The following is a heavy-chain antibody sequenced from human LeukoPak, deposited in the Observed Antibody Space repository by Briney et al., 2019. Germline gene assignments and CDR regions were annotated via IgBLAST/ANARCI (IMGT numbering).Heavy chain of an antibody. D-gene: IGHD3-9*01. Sequence: SETLSLTCTVSGGSISSYYWSWIRQPPGKGLEWIGYIYYSGSTNYNPSLKSRVTISVDTSKNQFSLKLSSVTAADTAVYYCARVNTSRYFDWPPRGDYFDYWGQGTLVTVSS. V-gene: IGHV4-59*01. CDR3: ARVNTSRYFDWPPRGDYFDY. CDR1: GGSISSYY. CDR2: IYYSGST. J-gene: IGHJ4*02.